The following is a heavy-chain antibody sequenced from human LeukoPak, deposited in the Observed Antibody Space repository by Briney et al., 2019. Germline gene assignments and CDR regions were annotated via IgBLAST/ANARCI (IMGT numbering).Heavy chain of an antibody. V-gene: IGHV3-23*01. J-gene: IGHJ4*02. CDR2: ISGSGGST. Sequence: GGSLRLSCAASGFTFSSYAMSWVRQAPGKGLEWVSAISGSGGSTYYADSVKGRFTISRDNSKNTLYLQMNSLRAEDTAVYYCANTQAHYDNFDYWGQGTLVTVSS. D-gene: IGHD3-22*01. CDR1: GFTFSSYA. CDR3: ANTQAHYDNFDY.